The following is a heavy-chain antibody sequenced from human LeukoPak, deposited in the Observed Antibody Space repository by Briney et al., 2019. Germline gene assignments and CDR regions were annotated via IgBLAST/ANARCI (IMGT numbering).Heavy chain of an antibody. CDR3: VRSTMVRGVISMDV. Sequence: GESLKISCKVSGYRFTNYWIGWVRQMPGKGLEWMGIIYPGDSDTRYSPSFQGQVTISVDKSISTAYLQWSSLKASDTAMYYCVRSTMVRGVISMDVWGQGTTVTVSS. CDR2: IYPGDSDT. CDR1: GYRFTNYW. D-gene: IGHD3-10*01. J-gene: IGHJ6*02. V-gene: IGHV5-51*01.